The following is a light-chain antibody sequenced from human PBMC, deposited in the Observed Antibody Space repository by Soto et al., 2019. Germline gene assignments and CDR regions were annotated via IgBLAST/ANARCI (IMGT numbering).Light chain of an antibody. J-gene: IGLJ1*01. Sequence: QSALTQPASVSGSPGQSITISCTGTSSDVGGYIYVSWYQQHPGKAPKLVIYEVSNRPSGVSDRFSGSKSGNTPSLTISGLQAEDEADYFCSSYTTGSSVDVFGSGTKVTVL. CDR3: SSYTTGSSVDV. V-gene: IGLV2-14*01. CDR2: EVS. CDR1: SSDVGGYIY.